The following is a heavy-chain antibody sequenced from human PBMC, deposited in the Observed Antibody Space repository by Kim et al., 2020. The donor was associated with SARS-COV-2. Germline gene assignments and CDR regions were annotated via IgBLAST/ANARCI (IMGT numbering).Heavy chain of an antibody. J-gene: IGHJ6*02. CDR1: GGTFSSYA. CDR2: IIPIFGTA. D-gene: IGHD6-6*01. CDR3: VRNLRIAARLFYYYGMDV. V-gene: IGHV1-69*13. Sequence: SVKVSCKASGGTFSSYAISWVRQAPGQGLEWMGGIIPIFGTANYAQKFQGRVTITADESTSTAYMELSSLRSEDTAVYYCVRNLRIAARLFYYYGMDVWGQGTTVTVSS.